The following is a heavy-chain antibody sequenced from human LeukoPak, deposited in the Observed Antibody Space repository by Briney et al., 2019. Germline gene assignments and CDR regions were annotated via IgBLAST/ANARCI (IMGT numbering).Heavy chain of an antibody. Sequence: GGSLRLSRAASGFTFSSYAMSWVRQTPGKGLEWVSAFSGSGGSAHYADSVKGRFTISRDNSRNTLYLQMNSLRTEDTAVYYCAKDLRGYNPGYYFDYWGQGTLVTVSS. D-gene: IGHD5-24*01. CDR3: AKDLRGYNPGYYFDY. J-gene: IGHJ4*02. CDR1: GFTFSSYA. CDR2: FSGSGGSA. V-gene: IGHV3-23*01.